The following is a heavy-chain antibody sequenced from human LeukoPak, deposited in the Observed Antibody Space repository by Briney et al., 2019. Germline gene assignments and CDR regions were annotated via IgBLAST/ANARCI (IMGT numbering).Heavy chain of an antibody. CDR3: AKDNSVGATLGAPNDGFDY. CDR1: GFTFSSFD. Sequence: GGSLRLSCAASGFTFSSFDMHWGRQAPGKGLEWVAIISNDGSNKDYEDSVKGRFTISRDNAKNSLYLQMNSLRAEDTALYYCAKDNSVGATLGAPNDGFDYWGQGTLVTVSS. D-gene: IGHD1-26*01. V-gene: IGHV3-30*18. CDR2: ISNDGSNK. J-gene: IGHJ4*02.